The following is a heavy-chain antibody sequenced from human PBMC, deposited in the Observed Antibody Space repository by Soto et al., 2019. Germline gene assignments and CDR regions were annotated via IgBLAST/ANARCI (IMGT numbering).Heavy chain of an antibody. J-gene: IGHJ4*02. V-gene: IGHV1-69*01. CDR3: GRGGSWEKVDS. CDR1: GGTVHNSA. CDR2: IIVIFGPA. D-gene: IGHD1-26*01. Sequence: QVQLVQSGAEVKKPGSSVKVSCKASGGTVHNSAISWVRQAHGQGLEWMGGIIVIFGPAIYAQKFQGRVTITADESTNTAFLDLNSLRSDDTAVYYCGRGGSWEKVDSWGPGTLVTGSS.